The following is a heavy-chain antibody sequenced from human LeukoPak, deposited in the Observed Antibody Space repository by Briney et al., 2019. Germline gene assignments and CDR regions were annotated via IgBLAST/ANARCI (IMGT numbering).Heavy chain of an antibody. D-gene: IGHD2-15*01. Sequence: SQTLSLTCAISGDSVSSNSAAWNWIRQSPSIGLEWLGRTYYRSKWHNDYAVSVKSRITIKPDTSKNQFSLQLNSVTPEDTAVYYCARSGGWLDNWGQGTLVTVSS. CDR3: ARSGGWLDN. CDR1: GDSVSSNSAA. J-gene: IGHJ5*02. CDR2: TYYRSKWHN. V-gene: IGHV6-1*01.